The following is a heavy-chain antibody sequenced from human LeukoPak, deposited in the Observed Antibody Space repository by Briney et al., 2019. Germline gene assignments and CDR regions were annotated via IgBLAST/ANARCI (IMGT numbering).Heavy chain of an antibody. Sequence: SETLSLTCTVSGGSISSYYWSWIRQPAGKGLEWIGRIYTSGSTNYNPSLKSRVTMSVDTSKNQFSLKLSSVTAADTAVYYCASTCSSTSCQGVYYYYGMDVWGQGTTVTVSS. D-gene: IGHD2-2*01. CDR3: ASTCSSTSCQGVYYYYGMDV. CDR2: IYTSGST. V-gene: IGHV4-4*07. J-gene: IGHJ6*02. CDR1: GGSISSYY.